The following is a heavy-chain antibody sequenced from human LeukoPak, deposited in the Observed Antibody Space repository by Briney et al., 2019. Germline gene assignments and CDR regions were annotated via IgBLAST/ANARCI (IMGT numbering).Heavy chain of an antibody. CDR1: GFTFSSYA. V-gene: IGHV3-23*01. CDR3: AKKGGWPFGY. CDR2: ISGSGGCT. J-gene: IGHJ4*02. D-gene: IGHD6-19*01. Sequence: PGGSLRLSCAASGFTFSSYAMSWVRQAPGKGLEWVSAISGSGGCTYYADSVKGRFTISRDNSKNTLFLQMNSLRAEDTAVFYCAKKGGWPFGYWGQGTLVTVSS.